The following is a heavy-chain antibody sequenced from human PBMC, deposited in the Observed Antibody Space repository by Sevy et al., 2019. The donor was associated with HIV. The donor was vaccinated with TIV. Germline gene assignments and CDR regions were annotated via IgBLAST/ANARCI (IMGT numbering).Heavy chain of an antibody. V-gene: IGHV3-30*18. Sequence: GGSLRLSCAASGFTFSSYGMHWVRQAPGKGLEWVAVISYDGSNKYYADSVKGRFTISRDNSKNKLYLQMNSLRAEDTAVYYCAKDSAYSSSWTTYYYYGMDVWGQGTTVTVSS. CDR3: AKDSAYSSSWTTYYYYGMDV. CDR1: GFTFSSYG. J-gene: IGHJ6*02. D-gene: IGHD6-13*01. CDR2: ISYDGSNK.